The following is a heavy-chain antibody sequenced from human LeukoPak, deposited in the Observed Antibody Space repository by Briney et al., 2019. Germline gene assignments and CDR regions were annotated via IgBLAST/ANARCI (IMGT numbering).Heavy chain of an antibody. J-gene: IGHJ4*02. CDR1: GGSISSSTW. CDR3: ALGYNDIWEL. CDR2: INHSGST. V-gene: IGHV4-4*02. Sequence: SETLSLTCAVSGGSISSSTWWSWVRQPPGKGLEWIGEINHSGSTHYTPSLKSRVTISVDTSDNKFSLKMISVTAADAAVYYCALGYNDIWELWGRGTLVTVSS. D-gene: IGHD5-24*01.